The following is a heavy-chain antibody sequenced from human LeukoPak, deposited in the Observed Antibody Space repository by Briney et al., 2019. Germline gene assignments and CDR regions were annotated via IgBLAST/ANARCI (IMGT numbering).Heavy chain of an antibody. D-gene: IGHD1-14*01. CDR3: VRTNPWDLTYYFDY. CDR1: GGSIKSHF. V-gene: IGHV4-59*11. J-gene: IGHJ4*02. Sequence: PSETPSLTCTVSGGSIKSHFWSWVRQPPGKRLEWIGYIFHSGSTNYNPSLKSRVTISVDTSKNQFSLRLTSVTAADTAVYYCVRTNPWDLTYYFDYWGQGTLVTVSS. CDR2: IFHSGST.